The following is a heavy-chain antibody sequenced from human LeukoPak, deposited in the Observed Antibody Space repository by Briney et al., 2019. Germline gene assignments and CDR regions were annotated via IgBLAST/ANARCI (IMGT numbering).Heavy chain of an antibody. J-gene: IGHJ5*02. CDR1: GGSISSYY. Sequence: SETLSLTCTVSGGSISSYYWSWIRQPPGKGLEWIGYIYYSGSTNYNPSLKSRVTISVDTSKNQFSLKLSSVTAADTAVYYCARWVGAQRLGTGLWFDPWGQGTLVTVSS. D-gene: IGHD6-25*01. V-gene: IGHV4-59*08. CDR2: IYYSGST. CDR3: ARWVGAQRLGTGLWFDP.